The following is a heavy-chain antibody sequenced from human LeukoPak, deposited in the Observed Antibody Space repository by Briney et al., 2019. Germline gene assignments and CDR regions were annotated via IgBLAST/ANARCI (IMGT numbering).Heavy chain of an antibody. CDR2: VSVGGGST. D-gene: IGHD3-16*01. CDR1: GFSFSSYG. J-gene: IGHJ4*02. Sequence: RGSLRLSCAASGFSFSSYGMGWVRQAPGKGLEWISAVSVGGGSTDYADSVKGRFIISRDNSKNMLYLQMNSLRADDTAVYYCARGGPSPLDYWGQGNLVTVSS. V-gene: IGHV3-23*01. CDR3: ARGGPSPLDY.